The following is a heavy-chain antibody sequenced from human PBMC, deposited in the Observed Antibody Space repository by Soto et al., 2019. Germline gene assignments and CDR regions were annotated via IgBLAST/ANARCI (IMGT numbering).Heavy chain of an antibody. CDR3: ARDDRAYCGGDCYSHYYGMDV. J-gene: IGHJ6*02. CDR1: GFTFSDYY. D-gene: IGHD2-21*02. V-gene: IGHV3-11*05. CDR2: ISSSSSYT. Sequence: QVQLVESGGGLVKAGGSLRLSCAASGFTFSDYYMTWIRQAPGKGLEWVSYISSSSSYTNYADSVKGRFTISRDNAKNSLYLQMNSLRAEDTAVYYRARDDRAYCGGDCYSHYYGMDVWGQGTTVTVSS.